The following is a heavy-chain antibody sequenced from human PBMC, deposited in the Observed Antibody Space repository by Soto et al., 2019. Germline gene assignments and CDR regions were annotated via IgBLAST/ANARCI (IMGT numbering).Heavy chain of an antibody. CDR3: AKDRADFGVVLNPHDIFDI. J-gene: IGHJ3*02. Sequence: GGSLRLSCAASGFTFSSYAMSWVRQAPGKGLEWVSAISGSGGSTYYADSVKGRFTISRDNSKNTLYLQMNSLRAEDTAVYYCAKDRADFGVVLNPHDIFDIWGQGTMVTVSS. CDR1: GFTFSSYA. V-gene: IGHV3-23*01. CDR2: ISGSGGST. D-gene: IGHD3-3*01.